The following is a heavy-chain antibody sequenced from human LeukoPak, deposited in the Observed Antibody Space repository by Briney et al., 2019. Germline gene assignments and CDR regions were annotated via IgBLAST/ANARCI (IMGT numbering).Heavy chain of an antibody. CDR2: ISGSGGST. CDR1: GFTFSSYG. V-gene: IGHV3-23*01. CDR3: AKCLMYDFWSGYPPAYYYMDV. J-gene: IGHJ6*03. D-gene: IGHD3-3*01. Sequence: GGSLRLSCAASGFTFSSYGMHWVRQAPGKGLEWVSAISGSGGSTYYADSVKGRFTISRDNSKNTLYLQMNSLRAEDTAVYYCAKCLMYDFWSGYPPAYYYMDVWGKGTTVTVSS.